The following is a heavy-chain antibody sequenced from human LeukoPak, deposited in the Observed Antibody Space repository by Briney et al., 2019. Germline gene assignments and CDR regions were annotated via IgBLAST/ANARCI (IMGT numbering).Heavy chain of an antibody. CDR2: IYYSGST. CDR1: GGSISSYY. J-gene: IGHJ4*02. V-gene: IGHV4-59*01. Sequence: PSETLSLTCTVSGGSISSYYWSWIRQPPGKGLEWIGYIYYSGSTNYSPSLKSRVTISVDTSKNQFSLKLSSVTAADTAVYYCARSLRSKVPAAMVIGYWGQGTLVTVSS. CDR3: ARSLRSKVPAAMVIGY. D-gene: IGHD2-2*01.